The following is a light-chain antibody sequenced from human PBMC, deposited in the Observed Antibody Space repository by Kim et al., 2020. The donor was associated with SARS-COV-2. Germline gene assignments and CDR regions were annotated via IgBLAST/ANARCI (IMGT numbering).Light chain of an antibody. CDR1: GSDVGGQNY. J-gene: IGLJ2*01. CDR3: SSYAGSNNLV. Sequence: TSACTGSGSDVGGQNYVSWYHTHASTAPKLMIYEANKRPSGVPDRFSGSKSGNTASLTVSGLQAEDEADYYCSSYAGSNNLVFGGGTQLTVL. V-gene: IGLV2-8*01. CDR2: EAN.